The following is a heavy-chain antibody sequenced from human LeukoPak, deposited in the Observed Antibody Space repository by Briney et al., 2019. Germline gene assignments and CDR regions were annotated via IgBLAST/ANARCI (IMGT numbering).Heavy chain of an antibody. CDR1: GGSISSSSYY. D-gene: IGHD3-3*01. J-gene: IGHJ3*02. V-gene: IGHV4-39*01. Sequence: PSETLSLTCTVSGGSISSSSYYWGWIRQPPGKGLEWIGSIYYSGSTYYNPSLKSRVTISVDTSKNQFSLKLSSVTAADTAVYYCARHCFSGGGYYIRRDDDAFDIWGQGTMVTVSS. CDR3: ARHCFSGGGYYIRRDDDAFDI. CDR2: IYYSGST.